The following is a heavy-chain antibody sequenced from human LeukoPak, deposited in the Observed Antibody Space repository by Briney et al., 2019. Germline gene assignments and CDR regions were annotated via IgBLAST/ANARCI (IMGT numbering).Heavy chain of an antibody. Sequence: PSETLSLTCTVSGGSISSGGYYWSWIRQPPGKGLEWIGYIYHSGSTYYNPSLKSRVTISVDRSKNQFSLKLSSVTAADTAVYYCARGGVVPAAPQENWFDPWGQGTLVTVSS. D-gene: IGHD2-2*01. CDR1: GGSISSGGYY. V-gene: IGHV4-30-2*01. CDR3: ARGGVVPAAPQENWFDP. J-gene: IGHJ5*02. CDR2: IYHSGST.